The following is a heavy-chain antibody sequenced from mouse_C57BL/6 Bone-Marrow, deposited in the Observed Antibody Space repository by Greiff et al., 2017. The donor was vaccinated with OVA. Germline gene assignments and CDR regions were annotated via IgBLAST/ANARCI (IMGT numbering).Heavy chain of an antibody. V-gene: IGHV5-6*01. Sequence: EVQRVESGGDLVKPGGSLKLSCAASGFTFSSYGMSWVRQTPDKRLEWVATISSGGSYTYYPDSVKGRFTISRDNAKNTLYLQMSSLKSEDTAMYYCARQGLRSFAYWGQGTLVTVSA. CDR1: GFTFSSYG. D-gene: IGHD2-4*01. J-gene: IGHJ3*01. CDR2: ISSGGSYT. CDR3: ARQGLRSFAY.